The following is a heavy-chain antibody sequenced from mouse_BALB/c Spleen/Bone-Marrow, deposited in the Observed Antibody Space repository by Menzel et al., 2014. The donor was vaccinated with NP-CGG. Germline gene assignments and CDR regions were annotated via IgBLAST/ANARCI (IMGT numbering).Heavy chain of an antibody. CDR2: INPSNGGT. CDR3: TREGDSPFAY. CDR1: GHTFTSYY. V-gene: IGHV1S81*02. J-gene: IGHJ3*01. Sequence: VQLQQSGAELVKPGASVKLSCKAPGHTFTSYYMYWVKQRPGQGLEWIGEINPSNGGTNFNEKFKSKATLTVDKSSSTAYMQLSSLTSEDSAVYYCTREGDSPFAYWGQGTLVTVSA. D-gene: IGHD2-13*01.